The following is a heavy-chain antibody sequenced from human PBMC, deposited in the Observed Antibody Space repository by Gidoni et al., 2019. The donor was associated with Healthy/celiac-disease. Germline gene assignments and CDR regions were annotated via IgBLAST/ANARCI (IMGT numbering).Heavy chain of an antibody. V-gene: IGHV4-34*01. CDR3: ARGVATRAARPFDY. CDR1: GESFSGYY. D-gene: IGHD6-6*01. CDR2: INHRGST. Sequence: QVQLQQWGAGLLKPSEALSLTCAVYGESFSGYYWSWSRQPPGKGLEWIGEINHRGSTNYNPSLKRRVTISVDTSKNQFSLKLSSVTAADTAVYYCARGVATRAARPFDYWGQGTLVTVSS. J-gene: IGHJ4*02.